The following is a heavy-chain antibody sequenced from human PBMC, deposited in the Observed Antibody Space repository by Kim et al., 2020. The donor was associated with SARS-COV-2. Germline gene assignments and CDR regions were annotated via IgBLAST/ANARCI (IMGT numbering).Heavy chain of an antibody. CDR2: ISWNSGSI. V-gene: IGHV3-9*01. Sequence: GGSLRLSCAASGFTFDDYAMHWVRQAPGKGLEWVSGISWNSGSIGYADSVKGRFTISRDNAKNSLYLQMNSLRAEDTALYYCAKDMGATGKVYYGMDVWGQGTTVTVSS. CDR1: GFTFDDYA. D-gene: IGHD1-26*01. CDR3: AKDMGATGKVYYGMDV. J-gene: IGHJ6*02.